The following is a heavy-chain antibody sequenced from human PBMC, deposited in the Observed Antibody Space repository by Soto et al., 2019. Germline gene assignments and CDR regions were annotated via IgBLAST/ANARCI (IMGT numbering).Heavy chain of an antibody. V-gene: IGHV4-31*03. CDR3: ARVVRALTTSTPSRYPDL. Sequence: QVQLQESGPGLVKPSQTLSLTCTVSGGSISSDGYYWSWIRQHPGKGLEWIGYIYYSGSPYYNPSLKSRVTISVDTSKNQFSLKLSSVTAADTAVYYCARVVRALTTSTPSRYPDLWGRGTLVTVSS. D-gene: IGHD4-17*01. CDR1: GGSISSDGYY. J-gene: IGHJ2*01. CDR2: IYYSGSP.